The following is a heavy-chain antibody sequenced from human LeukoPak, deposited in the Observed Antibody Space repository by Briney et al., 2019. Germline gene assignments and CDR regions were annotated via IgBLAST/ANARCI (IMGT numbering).Heavy chain of an antibody. Sequence: GRSLRLSCAASGFTFSSYGMHWVRQAPGKGLEWVAVISYDGSNKYYADSVKGRFTISRDNSKNTLYLQMNSLRAEGTAVYYCAKEHRYYYDSSGYYDKTFDYWGQGTLVTVSS. D-gene: IGHD3-22*01. V-gene: IGHV3-30*18. CDR3: AKEHRYYYDSSGYYDKTFDY. CDR2: ISYDGSNK. CDR1: GFTFSSYG. J-gene: IGHJ4*02.